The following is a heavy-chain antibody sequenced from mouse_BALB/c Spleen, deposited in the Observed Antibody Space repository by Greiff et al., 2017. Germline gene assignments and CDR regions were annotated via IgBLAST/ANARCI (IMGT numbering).Heavy chain of an antibody. D-gene: IGHD2-1*01. CDR1: GYTFTNYW. Sequence: QVQLQQSGAELMKPGASVKISCKASGYTFTNYWLGWVKQRPGHGLEWIGDIYPGGGYTNYNEKFKGKATLTADTSSSTAYMQLSSLTSEDSAVYFCARDLLPMDYWGQGTSVTVSS. J-gene: IGHJ4*01. V-gene: IGHV1-63*02. CDR3: ARDLLPMDY. CDR2: IYPGGGYT.